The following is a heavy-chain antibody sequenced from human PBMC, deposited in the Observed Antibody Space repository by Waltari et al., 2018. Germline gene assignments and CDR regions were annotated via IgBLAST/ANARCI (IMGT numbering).Heavy chain of an antibody. CDR2: IRYDASDI. J-gene: IGHJ3*01. CDR1: GFTFCDYG. V-gene: IGHV3-30*02. Sequence: QVHLVESGGGVVQAGVYLGQSRASPGFTFCDYGLYLVRQAPGKGLEWVAFIRYDASDIYYRDSVKGRFTISRDNSKNTLFLQMSSLRPEDTAVYYCAKVGVGLTTWYPFDVWGQGTMVTVSS. D-gene: IGHD1-1*01. CDR3: AKVGVGLTTWYPFDV.